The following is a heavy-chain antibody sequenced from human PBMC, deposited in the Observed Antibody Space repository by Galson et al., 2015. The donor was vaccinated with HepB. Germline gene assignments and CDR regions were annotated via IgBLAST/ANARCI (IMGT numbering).Heavy chain of an antibody. CDR3: ARMTPVTSLDY. CDR1: GFSLSTSGMC. Sequence: PALVKPTQTLTLTCTFSGFSLSTSGMCVSWIRQPPGKALEWLARIDWDDDKYYSTSLKTRLPLSKDTSKNQVGPTMTNMDPVDTATYYGARMTPVTSLDYWGQETLVPVSS. V-gene: IGHV2-70*11. J-gene: IGHJ4*02. CDR2: IDWDDDK. D-gene: IGHD4-17*01.